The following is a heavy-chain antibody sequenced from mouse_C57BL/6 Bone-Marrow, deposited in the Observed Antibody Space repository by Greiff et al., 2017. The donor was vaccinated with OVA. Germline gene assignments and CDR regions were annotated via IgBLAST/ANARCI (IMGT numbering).Heavy chain of an antibody. Sequence: EVQLVESGGGLVQPGGSMKLSCVASGFTFSNYWMNWVRQSPEKGLEWVAQIRLKSDNYATHYAESVKGRFTISRDDSKSSVYLQMNNLRAEDTGIYYCTGITTVVARWYFDVWGTGTTVTVSS. CDR2: IRLKSDNYAT. CDR1: GFTFSNYW. V-gene: IGHV6-3*01. J-gene: IGHJ1*03. CDR3: TGITTVVARWYFDV. D-gene: IGHD1-1*01.